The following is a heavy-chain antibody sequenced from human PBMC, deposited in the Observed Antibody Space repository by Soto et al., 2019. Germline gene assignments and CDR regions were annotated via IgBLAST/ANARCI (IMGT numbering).Heavy chain of an antibody. CDR1: GGSISSGGYY. CDR2: IYYSGST. V-gene: IGHV4-31*03. CDR3: ARWVGTSCYWFDP. Sequence: SETLSLTCTVSGGSISSGGYYWSWIRQHPGKGLEWIGYIYYSGSTYYNPSLKSRVTISVDTSKNQFSLKLSSVTAVDTAVYYCARWVGTSCYWFDPWGQGTLVTVSS. J-gene: IGHJ5*02. D-gene: IGHD2-2*01.